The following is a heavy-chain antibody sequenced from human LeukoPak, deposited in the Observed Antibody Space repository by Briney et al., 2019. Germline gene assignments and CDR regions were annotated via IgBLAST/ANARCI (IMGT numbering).Heavy chain of an antibody. V-gene: IGHV3-15*01. J-gene: IGHJ6*02. D-gene: IGHD2-2*01. CDR3: TTGVDTSASGFSVFYYHGLDV. Sequence: PGGSLRLSCAASGFTFSNAWMNWVRQAPGKGLEWVGRVKSKADAGTTDYAAPVKGRFTISRDDSRNTLYLQMNSLEIEDTAVYYCTTGVDTSASGFSVFYYHGLDVWGQGTTVTVSS. CDR2: VKSKADAGTT. CDR1: GFTFSNAW.